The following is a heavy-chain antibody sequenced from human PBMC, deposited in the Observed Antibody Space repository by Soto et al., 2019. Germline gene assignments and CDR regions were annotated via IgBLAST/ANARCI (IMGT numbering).Heavy chain of an antibody. D-gene: IGHD2-2*01. J-gene: IGHJ6*02. V-gene: IGHV1-69*08. CDR2: IIPILGIA. CDR1: GGTFSSYT. Sequence: QVQLVQSGAEVKKPGSSVKVSCKASGGTFSSYTISWVRQAPGQGLEWMGRIIPILGIANYAQKFQGRVTITADKSTSTAYMELSSLRSEDTAVYDCAREGDIVVVPAAMASGDYYYGMDVWGQGTTVTVSS. CDR3: AREGDIVVVPAAMASGDYYYGMDV.